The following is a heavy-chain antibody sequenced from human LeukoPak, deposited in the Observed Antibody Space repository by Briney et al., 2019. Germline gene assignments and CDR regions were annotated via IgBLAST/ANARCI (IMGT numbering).Heavy chain of an antibody. V-gene: IGHV3-15*01. D-gene: IGHD3-10*01. CDR1: GLSISNDW. Sequence: GGSLRLSCEVSGLSISNDWMSWVRQAPGKGLEWVGRVKSKGAGETTHYAAPVKGRFTISRDDSKNTLYLQMNSLKIEDAGVYFCTLIQGWGAGSYYLDYWGQGTLVTVSS. CDR3: TLIQGWGAGSYYLDY. J-gene: IGHJ4*02. CDR2: VKSKGAGETT.